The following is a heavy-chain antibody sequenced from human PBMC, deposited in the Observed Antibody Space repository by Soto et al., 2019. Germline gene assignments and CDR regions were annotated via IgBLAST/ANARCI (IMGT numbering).Heavy chain of an antibody. CDR1: GFTFSSYA. CDR2: ISYDGSNK. V-gene: IGHV3-30-3*01. J-gene: IGHJ4*02. CDR3: ARAEGCSGGSCSPEFDY. D-gene: IGHD2-15*01. Sequence: GGSLRLSCAASGFTFSSYAMHWVRQAPGKGLEWVAVISYDGSNKYYADSVKGRFTISRDNSKNTLYLQMNSLRAEDTAVYYCARAEGCSGGSCSPEFDYWGQGTLVTVSS.